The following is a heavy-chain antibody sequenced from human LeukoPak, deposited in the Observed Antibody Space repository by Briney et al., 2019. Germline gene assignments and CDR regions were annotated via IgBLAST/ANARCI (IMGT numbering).Heavy chain of an antibody. CDR1: GFTFSSYW. J-gene: IGHJ4*02. D-gene: IGHD3-22*01. CDR2: IQQDGSDK. V-gene: IGHV3-7*01. CDR3: ARDLYRIVVVPHYFDY. Sequence: PAGGSLRLSCAASGFTFSSYWMSWVRQAPGKGLEWVANIQQDGSDKYYVDSVKGRFTISRDNAKNSLYLQMSSLRAEDTAVYYCARDLYRIVVVPHYFDYWGQGTLVTVSS.